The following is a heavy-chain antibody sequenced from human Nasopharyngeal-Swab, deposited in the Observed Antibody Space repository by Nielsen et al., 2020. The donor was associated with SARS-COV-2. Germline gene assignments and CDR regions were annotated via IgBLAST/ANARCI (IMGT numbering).Heavy chain of an antibody. Sequence: SETLSLTCTVSGGSISSNSYYWGWIRQSPGKGLEWIGSFSYSGTTYFNPSLKSRVTISVDTSKNQFSVKLSSVTAADTAVYYCASYYYDSSDYSYWFDPWGQGTLVTVSS. J-gene: IGHJ5*02. CDR3: ASYYYDSSDYSYWFDP. D-gene: IGHD3-22*01. CDR2: FSYSGTT. V-gene: IGHV4-39*01. CDR1: GGSISSNSYY.